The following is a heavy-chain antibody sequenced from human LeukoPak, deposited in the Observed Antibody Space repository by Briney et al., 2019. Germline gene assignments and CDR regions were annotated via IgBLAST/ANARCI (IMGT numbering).Heavy chain of an antibody. J-gene: IGHJ6*02. CDR3: ARDLKTTGFYYYYGMDV. CDR1: GYTFTSYG. V-gene: IGHV1-18*01. D-gene: IGHD4-4*01. CDR2: ISAYNGNT. Sequence: ASVKVSCKASGYTFTSYGISWVRQAPGQGREWMGWISAYNGNTNYAQTLQGRVTMTTDTSTSTAYMELRSLRSDDTVVYYCARDLKTTGFYYYYGMDVWGQGTTVTVSS.